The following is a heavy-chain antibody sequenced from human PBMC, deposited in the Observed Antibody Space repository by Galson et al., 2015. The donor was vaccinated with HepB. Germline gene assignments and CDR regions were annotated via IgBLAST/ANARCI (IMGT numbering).Heavy chain of an antibody. CDR3: ARGTDSSSWYDFYYYYGMDV. J-gene: IGHJ6*02. D-gene: IGHD6-13*01. CDR2: ISSSSSYI. Sequence: SLRLSCAASGFTFSSYSMNWVRQAPGKGLEWVSSISSSSSYIYYADSVKGRFTISRDNAKNSLYLQMNSLRAEDTAVYYCARGTDSSSWYDFYYYYGMDVWGQGTTVTVSS. V-gene: IGHV3-21*01. CDR1: GFTFSSYS.